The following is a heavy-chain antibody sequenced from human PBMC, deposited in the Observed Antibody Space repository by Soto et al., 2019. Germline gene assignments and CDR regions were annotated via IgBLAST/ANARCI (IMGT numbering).Heavy chain of an antibody. Sequence: GESLKISCEGSGFSFSKYKIGWMRQIPGKGLEWMGIINPGDSDTRYSPSFQGQVTISADKSISTAYLQWSTLKASDTATYYCATSYGDYYYYYSGMDVWGQGTTVTVSS. D-gene: IGHD4-17*01. J-gene: IGHJ6*02. CDR1: GFSFSKYK. CDR3: ATSYGDYYYYYSGMDV. CDR2: INPGDSDT. V-gene: IGHV5-51*01.